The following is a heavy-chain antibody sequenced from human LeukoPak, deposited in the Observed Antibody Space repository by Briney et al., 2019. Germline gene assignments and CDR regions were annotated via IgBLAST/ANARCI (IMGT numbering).Heavy chain of an antibody. D-gene: IGHD3-22*01. V-gene: IGHV1-18*01. J-gene: IGHJ4*02. CDR3: ARDRKWYYYDSSGSPEFDY. CDR2: ISAYNGNT. Sequence: ASVKVSCKASGYTFTSYGISWVRQAPGQGLEWMGWISAYNGNTNYAQKFQGRVTITADKSTSTAYMELSSLRSEDTAVYYCARDRKWYYYDSSGSPEFDYWGQGTLVTVSS. CDR1: GYTFTSYG.